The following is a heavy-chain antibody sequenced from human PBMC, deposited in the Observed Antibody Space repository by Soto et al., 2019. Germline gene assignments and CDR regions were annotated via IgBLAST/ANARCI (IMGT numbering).Heavy chain of an antibody. CDR3: ATGEVAITYDAFEV. J-gene: IGHJ3*01. V-gene: IGHV1-69*11. D-gene: IGHD3-10*01. CDR1: GGTFSDHV. Sequence: QVQLVQSGAEVKKPGSSVKVSCKASGGTFSDHVFSWVRQAPGQGLEWMGGITPILAETHYAQKFQGRVTIIADESATSTYMELRSLRSEDTAVYYCATGEVAITYDAFEVWGQGTTVTVSS. CDR2: ITPILAET.